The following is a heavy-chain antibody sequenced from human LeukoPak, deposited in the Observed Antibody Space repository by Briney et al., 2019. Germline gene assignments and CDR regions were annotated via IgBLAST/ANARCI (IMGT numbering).Heavy chain of an antibody. V-gene: IGHV1-8*01. J-gene: IGHJ4*02. Sequence: GASVKVSCKASGHTFTSYDINWVRQATGQGLEWMGWMNPNSGNTGYAQKFQGRVTMTRNTSISTAYMELSSLRSEDTAVYYCARDLYGSGSYYNGGFDYWGQGTLVTVSS. CDR3: ARDLYGSGSYYNGGFDY. D-gene: IGHD3-10*01. CDR1: GHTFTSYD. CDR2: MNPNSGNT.